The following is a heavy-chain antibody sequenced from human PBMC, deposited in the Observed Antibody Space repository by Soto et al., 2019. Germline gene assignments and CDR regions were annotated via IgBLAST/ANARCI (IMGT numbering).Heavy chain of an antibody. CDR2: ISGFGCST. V-gene: IGHV3-23*01. CDR3: AGGGSRYYGMDV. D-gene: IGHD2-15*01. J-gene: IGHJ6*02. CDR1: AFTLGRYS. Sequence: GGWLRRSCAASAFTLGRYSMRWVRQPPEKLLEWVSAISGFGCSTYYACSGKGRFTISRDNTKNTLYLQMNGLRAEDTAVYSCAGGGSRYYGMDVWGQGTTVTVSS.